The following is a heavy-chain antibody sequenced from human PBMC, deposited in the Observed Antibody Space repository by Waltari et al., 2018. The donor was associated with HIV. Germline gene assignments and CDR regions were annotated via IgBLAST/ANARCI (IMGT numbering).Heavy chain of an antibody. D-gene: IGHD3-22*01. CDR3: AKDIGSGSDSNNYLWGSFDL. V-gene: IGHV3-9*01. CDR1: GFNFDDYA. Sequence: EMQLVESGGGLVQPGRSLRLSCTASGFNFDDYAMHWVRQVPGKGLESVSGISWNGGSLVYADSVKGRFTTSRDNAKNALYLQMDSLRPEDTAFYYCAKDIGSGSDSNNYLWGSFDLWGRGTLVTVSS. J-gene: IGHJ2*01. CDR2: ISWNGGSL.